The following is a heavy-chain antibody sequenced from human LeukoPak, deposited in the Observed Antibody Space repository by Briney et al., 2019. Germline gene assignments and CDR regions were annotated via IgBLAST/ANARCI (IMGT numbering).Heavy chain of an antibody. D-gene: IGHD4-23*01. J-gene: IGHJ3*02. V-gene: IGHV3-11*04. Sequence: GGSLRLSCTASGFTFSDYYMAWFRQAPGKGLDWVAFISSTGRTIKYADSVKGRFTISRDNAKNSLYMQMESLRDEDTAIYYCARDTLEYSNSPDALDIWGQGTMVTVSS. CDR3: ARDTLEYSNSPDALDI. CDR2: ISSTGRTI. CDR1: GFTFSDYY.